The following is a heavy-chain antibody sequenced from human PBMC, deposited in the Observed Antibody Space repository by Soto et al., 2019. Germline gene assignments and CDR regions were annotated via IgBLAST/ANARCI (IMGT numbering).Heavy chain of an antibody. J-gene: IGHJ3*02. CDR1: GDSVANNGAG. Sequence: XTLSRTCAISGDSVANNGAGWICLRQSPSRGLEWLGRTYYRSKWYNDYAVSVKSRITINPDTSKNQFSLQLNSVTPEDTAVYYCASGYTPPPAFDIWGQGTMVTVSS. V-gene: IGHV6-1*01. CDR3: ASGYTPPPAFDI. D-gene: IGHD6-13*01. CDR2: TYYRSKWYN.